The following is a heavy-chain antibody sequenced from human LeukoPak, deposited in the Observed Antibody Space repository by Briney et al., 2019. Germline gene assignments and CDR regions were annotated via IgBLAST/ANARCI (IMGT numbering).Heavy chain of an antibody. CDR1: GVSISSGGYY. Sequence: SSETLSLTCTVSGVSISSGGYYWSWIRQHPGKGLEWIGYIYYSGSTYYNPSLKSRVTISVDTPKNQFSLKLSSVTAADTAVYYCARDEGYCSGGSCYPYNWFDPWGQGTLVTVSS. CDR3: ARDEGYCSGGSCYPYNWFDP. J-gene: IGHJ5*02. D-gene: IGHD2-15*01. CDR2: IYYSGST. V-gene: IGHV4-31*03.